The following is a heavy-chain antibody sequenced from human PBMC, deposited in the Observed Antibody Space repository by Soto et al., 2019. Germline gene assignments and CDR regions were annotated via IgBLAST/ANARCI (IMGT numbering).Heavy chain of an antibody. J-gene: IGHJ6*02. V-gene: IGHV1-18*01. D-gene: IGHD3-22*01. CDR2: ISAYDGNT. CDR1: GYTFTSYG. CDR3: ARGGYYDSSGSRNYYYYGMNV. Sequence: ASVKVSCKASGYTFTSYGINWVRQAPGQGLEWLGWISAYDGNTNYAQILQGRVSMTTDTSTNTAYMEVRSLRSHDTAVYYCARGGYYDSSGSRNYYYYGMNVWGQGTXVTVSS.